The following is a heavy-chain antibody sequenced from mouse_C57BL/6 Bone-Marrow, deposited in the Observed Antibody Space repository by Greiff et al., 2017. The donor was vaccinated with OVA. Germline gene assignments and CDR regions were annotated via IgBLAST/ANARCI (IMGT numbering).Heavy chain of an antibody. CDR3: TPLYSNYD. CDR1: GFNIKDDY. V-gene: IGHV14-4*01. CDR2: IDPENGDT. Sequence: VQLQQSGAELVRPGASVKLSCTASGFNIKDDYMHWVKQRPEQGLEWIGWIDPENGDTAYASKFQCKATITADTSSNTAYLQLSSLTSEDTAVYYCTPLYSNYDWGQGTLVTVSA. J-gene: IGHJ3*01. D-gene: IGHD2-5*01.